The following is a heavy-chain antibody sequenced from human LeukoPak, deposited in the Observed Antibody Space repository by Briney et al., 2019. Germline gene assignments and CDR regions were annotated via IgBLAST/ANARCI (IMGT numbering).Heavy chain of an antibody. CDR3: ALWDSDTGSFDY. D-gene: IGHD1-26*01. J-gene: IGHJ4*02. CDR2: ISDSGASK. CDR1: GFTFSNYD. Sequence: SGGSLSLSCAASGFTFSNYDMGWFRQAPGRWLEWVSFISDSGASKNYADSAKGRFTISRDNSKNTLYRKMNSLRAEDTAIYNCALWDSDTGSFDYWGQGAVVTVSS. V-gene: IGHV3-23*01.